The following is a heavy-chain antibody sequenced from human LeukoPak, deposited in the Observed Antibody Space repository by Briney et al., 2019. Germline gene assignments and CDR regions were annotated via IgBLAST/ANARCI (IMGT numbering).Heavy chain of an antibody. Sequence: GESLKISCKGSGYSFTSYWIGWERQMPGKGLEWMGIIYPGDSDTRYSPSFQGQVTISADKSISTAYLQWSSLKASDTAMYYCARHLKTLGYGSSWVYYYYMDVWGKGTTVTVSS. J-gene: IGHJ6*03. V-gene: IGHV5-51*01. CDR2: IYPGDSDT. CDR3: ARHLKTLGYGSSWVYYYYMDV. CDR1: GYSFTSYW. D-gene: IGHD6-13*01.